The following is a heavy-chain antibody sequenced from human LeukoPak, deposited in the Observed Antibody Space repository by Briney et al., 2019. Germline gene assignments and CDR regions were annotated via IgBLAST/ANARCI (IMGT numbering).Heavy chain of an antibody. V-gene: IGHV1-2*02. CDR3: VRTTTSHGDY. D-gene: IGHD1-14*01. CDR2: INPSSGGT. CDR1: GYTFIGYY. Sequence: ASMKVSCKASGYTFIGYYIHWVRQAPGQGLEWMGWINPSSGGTNYAQKFQGRVTLTRDTSISTVYMELSGLRSDDTAVYYCVRTTTSHGDYWGQGTLVTVSS. J-gene: IGHJ4*02.